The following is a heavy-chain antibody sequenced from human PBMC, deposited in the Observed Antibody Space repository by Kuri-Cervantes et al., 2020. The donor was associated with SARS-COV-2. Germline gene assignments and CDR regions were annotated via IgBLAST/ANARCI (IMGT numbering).Heavy chain of an antibody. Sequence: SETLSLTCTVSGGSISSYYWSWIRQPPGKGLEWIGYIYYSGSTNYNPSLKSRVTISVDTSKNQFSLKLSSVTAADTAVYYCARTNIYYYGSGLYHWGQGTLVTVSS. CDR2: IYYSGST. V-gene: IGHV4-59*12. CDR3: ARTNIYYYGSGLYH. CDR1: GGSISSYY. J-gene: IGHJ5*02. D-gene: IGHD3-10*01.